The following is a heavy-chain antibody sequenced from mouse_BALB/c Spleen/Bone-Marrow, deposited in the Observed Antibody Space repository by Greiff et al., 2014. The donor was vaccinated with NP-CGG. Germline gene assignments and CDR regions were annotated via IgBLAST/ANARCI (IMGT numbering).Heavy chain of an antibody. J-gene: IGHJ2*01. CDR2: INPSNGRT. Sequence: VQLQQSGAELVKPGASVKLSCKASGYTFTRYWMEWVKQRPGQGLEWIEEINPSNGRTNYNEKFKSKATLTVDKSSSTAYMQLSSLTSEDSAVYYCAREAYYGPDYWGQGTTLTVSS. V-gene: IGHV1S81*02. CDR3: AREAYYGPDY. CDR1: GYTFTRYW. D-gene: IGHD1-2*01.